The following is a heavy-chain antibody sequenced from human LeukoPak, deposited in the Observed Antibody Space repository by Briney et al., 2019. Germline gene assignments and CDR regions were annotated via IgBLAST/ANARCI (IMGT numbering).Heavy chain of an antibody. D-gene: IGHD2-15*01. CDR1: RFTFSSYS. V-gene: IGHV3-21*01. CDR2: ISSSSSYI. J-gene: IGHJ4*02. CDR3: ARVSSGGSCSDY. Sequence: GGSLRLSCAASRFTFSSYSMNWVRQAPGKGLEWVSSISSSSSYIYYADSVKGRFTISRDNAKNSLYLQMNSLRAEDTAVYYCARVSSGGSCSDYWGQGTLVTVSS.